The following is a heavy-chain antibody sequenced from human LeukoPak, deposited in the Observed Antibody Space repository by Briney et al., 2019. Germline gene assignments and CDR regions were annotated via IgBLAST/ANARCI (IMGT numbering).Heavy chain of an antibody. CDR2: INPNTGDT. D-gene: IGHD2-15*01. Sequence: GASVKVSCKASGYTFTACYMHWVRQAPGQGPEWMGWINPNTGDTKYAQKFQGRVTMTRDTTISTAYLELSRLTSDDTAVYYCASYPRYVSTPPFDYWGQGTLVTVSS. CDR3: ASYPRYVSTPPFDY. CDR1: GYTFTACY. J-gene: IGHJ4*02. V-gene: IGHV1-2*02.